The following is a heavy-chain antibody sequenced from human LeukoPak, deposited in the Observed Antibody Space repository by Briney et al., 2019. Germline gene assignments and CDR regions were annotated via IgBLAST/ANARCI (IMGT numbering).Heavy chain of an antibody. D-gene: IGHD6-19*01. V-gene: IGHV4-4*02. CDR1: GGSISSSNW. J-gene: IGHJ4*02. Sequence: SETLSLTCAVSGGSISSSNWWSWVRQPPEKGLEWIGEVYHSGSTNYNPSLKSRVTISVDKSKNQFSLKLSSVTAADTAVYYCARRVSGSYYFVYWGQGTLVTVSS. CDR3: ARRVSGSYYFVY. CDR2: VYHSGST.